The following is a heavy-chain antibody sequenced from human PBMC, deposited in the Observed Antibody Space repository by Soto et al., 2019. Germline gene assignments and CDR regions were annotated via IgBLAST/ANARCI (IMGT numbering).Heavy chain of an antibody. J-gene: IGHJ3*02. Sequence: EVQLVESGGGLVQPGGSLRLSCAVSGFTFSDHYMDWVRQAPGKGLEWVGHIRNKANSYTTEYAASVRGRFTISRDDSKNSLYLHMNSLITEDTAVYYCATGSGADYPFDIWGQGTMVTVS. CDR2: IRNKANSYTT. D-gene: IGHD3-3*01. CDR1: GFTFSDHY. V-gene: IGHV3-72*01. CDR3: ATGSGADYPFDI.